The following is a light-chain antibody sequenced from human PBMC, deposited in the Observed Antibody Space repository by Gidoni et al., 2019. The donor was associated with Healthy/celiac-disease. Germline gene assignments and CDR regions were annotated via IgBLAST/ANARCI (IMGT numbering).Light chain of an antibody. Sequence: DIQMTQSPSTLSASVGDRVTITCRASQSISSWLAWYQQKPGKAPKLLIYKASSLESGVPSRFSGSGSGTEFTLTISSLQPDDFATYYCQQYNSYPYTFGQGTRLEIK. J-gene: IGKJ2*01. CDR3: QQYNSYPYT. CDR1: QSISSW. CDR2: KAS. V-gene: IGKV1-5*03.